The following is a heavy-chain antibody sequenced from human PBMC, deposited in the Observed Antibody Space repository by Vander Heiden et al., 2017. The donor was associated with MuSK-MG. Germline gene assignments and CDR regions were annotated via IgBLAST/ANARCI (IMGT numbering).Heavy chain of an antibody. CDR1: GYTFTRYY. CDR2: INPNSGDT. J-gene: IGHJ3*01. D-gene: IGHD4-17*01. V-gene: IGHV1-2*06. Sequence: QAQLVQSGAEVKKPGASVKVSCKASGYTFTRYYMHCGSQAPGQGREWMGLINPNSGDTKYAQKFQARVTMTRDTSISSAFMELSGLTSDDSAVYVFAREIGGTLLGDSVWSSALDSWGQGTRVTVSA. CDR3: AREIGGTLLGDSVWSSALDS.